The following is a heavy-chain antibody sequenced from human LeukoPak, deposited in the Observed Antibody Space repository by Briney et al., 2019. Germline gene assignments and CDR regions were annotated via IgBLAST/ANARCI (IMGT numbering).Heavy chain of an antibody. D-gene: IGHD1-26*01. Sequence: GGSLRLSCATSGFTFSNHAMHWVRQARGKGLEWVSAIGTAGDTFYPGSVKGRFTISRENAKNSLSFQMNSLRAEDTAVYYCVRQQTPHGNFDYWGQGTLVTVSS. CDR1: GFTFSNHA. J-gene: IGHJ4*02. CDR3: VRQQTPHGNFDY. CDR2: IGTAGDT. V-gene: IGHV3-13*01.